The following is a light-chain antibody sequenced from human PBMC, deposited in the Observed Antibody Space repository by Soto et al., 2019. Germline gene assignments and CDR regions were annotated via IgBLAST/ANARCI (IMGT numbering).Light chain of an antibody. J-gene: IGKJ4*01. CDR1: QSVISS. CDR2: GAS. CDR3: QHYNNWLGT. Sequence: EIVVTQSTALLSVSPGERVTLSCRASQSVISSIAWYQQKLGQAPRLLIYGASTRATGIPARFSGSGTGTEFFLTISSLQSEDFAMYYCQHYNNWLGTFGGGTKVEIK. V-gene: IGKV3-15*01.